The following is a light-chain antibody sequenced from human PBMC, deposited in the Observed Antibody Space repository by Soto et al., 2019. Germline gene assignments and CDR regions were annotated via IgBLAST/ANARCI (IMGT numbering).Light chain of an antibody. Sequence: EVVLTQSPGTLSLSPGERATLSCRASQSVSNFYLAWYQQKPGQAPRLLMYGASNRATGIPDRFSGSGSGTDFTRTISRLEPEDFAVYYCQHYSSAPYTFGQGTKLEIK. CDR1: QSVSNFY. V-gene: IGKV3-20*01. J-gene: IGKJ2*01. CDR2: GAS. CDR3: QHYSSAPYT.